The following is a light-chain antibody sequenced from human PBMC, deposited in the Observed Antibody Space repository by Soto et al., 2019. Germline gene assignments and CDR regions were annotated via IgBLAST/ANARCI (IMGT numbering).Light chain of an antibody. J-gene: IGKJ3*01. CDR1: QSVSSN. Sequence: EIVMTQSPATLSVSPGERATLSCRASQSVSSNLAWYQQKPGQAPRLLIYGASTRATGIPARFSGSGSGTEFTLTISSLQSEDFAVYYCQQYGTSLFSFGPGTKVDI. CDR2: GAS. V-gene: IGKV3-15*01. CDR3: QQYGTSLFS.